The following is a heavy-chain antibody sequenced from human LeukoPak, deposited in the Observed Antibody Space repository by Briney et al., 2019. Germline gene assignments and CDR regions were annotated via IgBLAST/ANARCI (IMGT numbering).Heavy chain of an antibody. CDR1: VYTFISYY. J-gene: IGHJ4*02. CDR3: ARHSLPGTTRFDY. D-gene: IGHD1-1*01. V-gene: IGHV1-46*01. Sequence: GASVKVSCKASVYTFISYYMHWVRQAPAQGIEWMGVINPSGGSTSYAQRFQGRVTMTRDTSTSTFYMELSSLRSEDTAVYYCARHSLPGTTRFDYWGQGTPVTVSS. CDR2: INPSGGST.